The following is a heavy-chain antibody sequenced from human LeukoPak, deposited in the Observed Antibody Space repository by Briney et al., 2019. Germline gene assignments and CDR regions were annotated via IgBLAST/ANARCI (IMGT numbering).Heavy chain of an antibody. D-gene: IGHD6-19*01. Sequence: SETLSLTCTVSVDSINVYFWSWIRQPPGQGLEWVGYIYYRGGTIYNPSLGGRITVSLDTSRNQFFLRLTSVTPADTAMYYCARHGNTGPVSGLPLDHWGHGTLVSVSS. V-gene: IGHV4-59*08. CDR2: IYYRGGT. CDR3: ARHGNTGPVSGLPLDH. CDR1: VDSINVYF. J-gene: IGHJ4*01.